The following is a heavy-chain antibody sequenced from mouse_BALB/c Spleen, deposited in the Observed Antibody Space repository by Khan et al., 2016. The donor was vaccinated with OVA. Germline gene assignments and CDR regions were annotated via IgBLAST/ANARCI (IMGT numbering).Heavy chain of an antibody. CDR2: INPSNGGT. Sequence: QVQLQQSGAELVKPGASVKLSCKASGYTFNSYYMYWVKQRPGQGLEWIGEINPSNGGTNFNEKFKSKATLTVDKSSSTADMQLSSLTSEDSAVYYCTRGGYGGFAYWGQGTLVTVSA. CDR3: TRGGYGGFAY. V-gene: IGHV1S81*02. D-gene: IGHD1-2*01. CDR1: GYTFNSYY. J-gene: IGHJ3*01.